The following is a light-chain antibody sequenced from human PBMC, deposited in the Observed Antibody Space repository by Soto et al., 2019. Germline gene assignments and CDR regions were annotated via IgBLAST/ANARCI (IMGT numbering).Light chain of an antibody. V-gene: IGLV3-25*02. CDR2: KDT. CDR3: LSADSSRLYV. CDR1: ELPKEY. Sequence: ELTQPRSVSVSPGQTARITCSGDELPKEYAYWYQQKPGQAPLLVIYKDTERPSGIPERFSASSSGTTVTLNISGVQAEDEGDYYCLSADSSRLYVFGTGTKVTVL. J-gene: IGLJ1*01.